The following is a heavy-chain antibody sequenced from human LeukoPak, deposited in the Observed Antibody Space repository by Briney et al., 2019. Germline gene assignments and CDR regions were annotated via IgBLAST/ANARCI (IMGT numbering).Heavy chain of an antibody. CDR2: ISYDGSNK. CDR3: ARDLLEWYYRGDAFDI. D-gene: IGHD3-3*01. CDR1: GFSFSTYA. V-gene: IGHV3-30*04. J-gene: IGHJ3*02. Sequence: GGSLRLSCAASGFSFSTYAMHWVRQAPGKGLECVAVISYDGSNKYYADSVKGRFTISRDNSKNTLYLQMNSLRAEDTAVYYCARDLLEWYYRGDAFDIWGQGTMVTVSS.